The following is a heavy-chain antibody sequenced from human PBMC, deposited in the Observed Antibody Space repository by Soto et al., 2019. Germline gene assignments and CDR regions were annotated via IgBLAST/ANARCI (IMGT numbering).Heavy chain of an antibody. Sequence: GGSLRLSCAASGFTFSSYAMSWVRQAPGKGLEWVSAISGSGGSTYYADSVKGRFTISRDNSKNTLYLQMNSLRAEDTAVYYCAKAPNSGYDYNWFDPWGQGTLVTVSS. CDR2: ISGSGGST. J-gene: IGHJ5*02. V-gene: IGHV3-23*01. CDR3: AKAPNSGYDYNWFDP. CDR1: GFTFSSYA. D-gene: IGHD5-12*01.